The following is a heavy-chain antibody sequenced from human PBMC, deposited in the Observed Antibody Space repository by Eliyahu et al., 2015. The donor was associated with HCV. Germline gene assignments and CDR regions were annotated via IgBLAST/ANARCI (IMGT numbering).Heavy chain of an antibody. V-gene: IGHV1-18*01. CDR1: GYTFTSYG. CDR2: XSAYNGNT. CDR3: ARDFRAYYDFWSGYYNWFDP. D-gene: IGHD3-3*01. Sequence: QVQLVQSGAEVKKPGASVKVSCKASGYTFTSYGISWVRQAPGQGLXWMGWXSAYNGNTNXAXKLQGRVTMTTDTSTSTAYMELRSLRSDDTAVYYCARDFRAYYDFWSGYYNWFDPWGQGTLVTVSS. J-gene: IGHJ5*02.